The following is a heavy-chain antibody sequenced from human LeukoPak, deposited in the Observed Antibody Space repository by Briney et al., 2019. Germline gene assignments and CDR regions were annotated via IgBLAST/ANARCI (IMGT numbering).Heavy chain of an antibody. CDR1: GYTFTSYD. V-gene: IGHV1-8*01. CDR3: ARGFRESSGRKPDY. CDR2: MNPNSGNT. D-gene: IGHD3-22*01. Sequence: ASVTVSCKASGYTFTSYDINWMRQATGQGLEWMGWMNPNSGNTGYAQKFQDRVTMTRNTSINTAYMELSSLRSEDMAVYYCARGFRESSGRKPDYWGQGTLVTVSS. J-gene: IGHJ4*02.